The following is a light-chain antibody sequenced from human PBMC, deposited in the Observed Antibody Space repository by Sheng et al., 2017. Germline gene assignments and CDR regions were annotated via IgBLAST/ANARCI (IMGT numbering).Light chain of an antibody. V-gene: IGKV2-28*01. CDR2: LGS. CDR1: QSLLHSNGYNY. Sequence: DIVMTQSTLSLPVTPGEPASISCRSSQSLLHSNGYNYLDWYLQKPGQSPQVLISLGSNRASGVPDRFSGSGSGTDFTLKISRVEAEDVGVYYCMQALQTPRTFGQGTKLEIK. J-gene: IGKJ2*01. CDR3: MQALQTPRT.